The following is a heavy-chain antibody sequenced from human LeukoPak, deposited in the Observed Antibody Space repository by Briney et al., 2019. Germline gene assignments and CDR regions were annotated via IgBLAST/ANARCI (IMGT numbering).Heavy chain of an antibody. J-gene: IGHJ4*02. D-gene: IGHD6-19*01. CDR2: INHSGST. Sequence: SETLSLTCAVYGGSFSGYYWSWIRQPPGKGLEWIGEINHSGSTNYNPSLKSRVTISVDTSKNQFSLKLSSVTAADTAVYYCARVPHYSSGWYGPLKFDYWGQGTLVTVSS. CDR3: ARVPHYSSGWYGPLKFDY. CDR1: GGSFSGYY. V-gene: IGHV4-34*01.